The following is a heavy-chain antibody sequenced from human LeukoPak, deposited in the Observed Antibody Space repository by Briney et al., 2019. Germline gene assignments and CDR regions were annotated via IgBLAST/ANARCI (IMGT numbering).Heavy chain of an antibody. D-gene: IGHD3-22*01. CDR1: GGSISSYY. V-gene: IGHV4-59*01. CDR3: ARGASRRGYYDSSGYKYNWFDP. Sequence: SETLSLTCTVSGGSISSYYWSWIRHPPGKGLEWIGYIYYSGSTNYNPSLKSRVTISVDTSKNQFSLKLSSVTAADTAVYYCARGASRRGYYDSSGYKYNWFDPWGQGTLVTVSS. CDR2: IYYSGST. J-gene: IGHJ5*02.